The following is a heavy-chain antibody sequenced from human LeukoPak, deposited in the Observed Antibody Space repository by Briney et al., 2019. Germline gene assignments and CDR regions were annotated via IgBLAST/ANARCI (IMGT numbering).Heavy chain of an antibody. CDR1: GGSITSDGYS. V-gene: IGHV4-31*09. D-gene: IGHD6-19*01. Sequence: PSKTLSLTCIFSGGSITSDGYSWTWIPHHPGKALEWFGTIYYSGTTYYNPSLKSRITISVDKSKSQFSLKLNSVTAADTAVYYCCHFPKFSSGWSDEDYWGQGTLVAVSS. CDR2: IYYSGTT. J-gene: IGHJ4*02. CDR3: CHFPKFSSGWSDEDY.